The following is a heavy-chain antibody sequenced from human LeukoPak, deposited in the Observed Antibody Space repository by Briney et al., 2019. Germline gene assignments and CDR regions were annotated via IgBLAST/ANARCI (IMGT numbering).Heavy chain of an antibody. CDR1: GYIFTNYA. J-gene: IGHJ2*01. V-gene: IGHV1-3*01. CDR2: ISAGNGNT. CDR3: GRDTYWYFDL. Sequence: GASVKVSCKASGYIFTNYAMHWVRQAPGQGLEWMGWISAGNGNTKYSQNFQGRVTITRDTSASTAYMELSSLRSEDTAVYYCGRDTYWYFDLWGRGTLVTVSS.